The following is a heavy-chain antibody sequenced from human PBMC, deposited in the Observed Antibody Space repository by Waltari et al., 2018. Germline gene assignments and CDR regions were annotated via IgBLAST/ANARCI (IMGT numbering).Heavy chain of an antibody. Sequence: EVQLVVSGGGLVQPGGSLRLSCAASGFTFSNSWMDWVRQAPGKGLEWVANIKPDGSESHYVDSVQGRFTVSRDNTQNLLYLQMNTLRVDDTAVYYCSLSLNSWGQGTLVTVSP. CDR2: IKPDGSES. CDR1: GFTFSNSW. J-gene: IGHJ4*02. V-gene: IGHV3-7*01. CDR3: SLSLNS.